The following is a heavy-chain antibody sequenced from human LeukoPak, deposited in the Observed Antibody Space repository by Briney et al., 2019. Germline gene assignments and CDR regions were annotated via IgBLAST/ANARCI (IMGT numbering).Heavy chain of an antibody. CDR3: AKAEPAAAHMMDV. Sequence: GGSLRLSCAASGFVFSSYSMNWVRQAPGKGLEWVSSITSGSDYIYYADSVKGRFTISRDNSKNSLYLQMNSLRTEDTALYYCAKAEPAAAHMMDVWGKGTTVTVSS. V-gene: IGHV3-21*04. J-gene: IGHJ6*04. CDR2: ITSGSDYI. D-gene: IGHD1-14*01. CDR1: GFVFSSYS.